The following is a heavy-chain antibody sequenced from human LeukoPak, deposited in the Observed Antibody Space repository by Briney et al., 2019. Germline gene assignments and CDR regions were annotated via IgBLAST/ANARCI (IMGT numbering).Heavy chain of an antibody. V-gene: IGHV4-4*07. Sequence: PSETLSLTCTVSGGSISSYYWSWIRQPAGKGLEWIGRIYTSGSTTYNPSLKSRVTMSVDTSRNQFSLKLNSVTAADTAVYYCAKSNGYGLVDIWRQGTMVTVSS. J-gene: IGHJ3*02. CDR1: GGSISSYY. D-gene: IGHD3-10*01. CDR2: IYTSGST. CDR3: AKSNGYGLVDI.